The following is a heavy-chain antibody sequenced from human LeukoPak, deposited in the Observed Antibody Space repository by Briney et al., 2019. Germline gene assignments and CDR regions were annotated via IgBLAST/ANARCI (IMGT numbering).Heavy chain of an antibody. CDR3: ARDRQRMVGIYYYGLDV. CDR2: VSAYNGNT. V-gene: IGHV1-18*01. D-gene: IGHD3-10*01. CDR1: GYTFTTYG. Sequence: ASVRVSCKASGYTFTTYGVSWVRQAPGQGLEWMGWVSAYNGNTNYAQKFQGRVTMTTDTSTSTAYMELRSLTSDDTAVYYCARDRQRMVGIYYYGLDVWGQGTTVTVSS. J-gene: IGHJ6*02.